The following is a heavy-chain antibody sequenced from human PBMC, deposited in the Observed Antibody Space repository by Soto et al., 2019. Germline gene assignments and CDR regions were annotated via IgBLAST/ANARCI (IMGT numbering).Heavy chain of an antibody. D-gene: IGHD3-10*01. J-gene: IGHJ1*01. CDR2: ISPSGTT. CDR3: ATSFWFGTQPEI. CDR1: GGSFSENY. V-gene: IGHV4-34*01. Sequence: QVHLEQWGAGLLKPSETLSLSCGVSGGSFSENYWTWFRQPPGKGLEWIGAISPSGTTKYVPSLKSRVTISKDTSKNPFSLKVTSVTAADTAVYFCATSFWFGTQPEIWGQGTLVTVSS.